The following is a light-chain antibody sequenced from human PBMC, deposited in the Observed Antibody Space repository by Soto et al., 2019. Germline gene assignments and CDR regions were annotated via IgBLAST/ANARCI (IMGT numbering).Light chain of an antibody. CDR3: QQSYSTPFT. Sequence: DIQMTQSPSSLSASVGDRVTITCRASQSISSYLNWYQQKPGKAPKLLIYHASSLQSRVPSRFSGSESGTDFTLTISSLQPEDFANYYCQQSYSTPFTFGPGTKVDIK. CDR1: QSISSY. V-gene: IGKV1-39*01. CDR2: HAS. J-gene: IGKJ3*01.